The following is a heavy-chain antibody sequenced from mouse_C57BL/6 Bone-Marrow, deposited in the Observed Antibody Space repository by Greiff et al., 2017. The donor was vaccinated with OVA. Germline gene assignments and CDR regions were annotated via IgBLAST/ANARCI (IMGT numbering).Heavy chain of an antibody. Sequence: VQLQPSGPGLVQPSQSLSITCTVSGFSLTSYGVHWVRQSPGKGLEWLGVIWSGGSTDYNAAFISRLSISKDNSKSQVFFKMNSLQADDTAIYYCARNIDYDYDGWFAYWGQGTLVTVSA. CDR3: ARNIDYDYDGWFAY. V-gene: IGHV2-2*01. CDR1: GFSLTSYG. J-gene: IGHJ3*01. CDR2: IWSGGST. D-gene: IGHD2-4*01.